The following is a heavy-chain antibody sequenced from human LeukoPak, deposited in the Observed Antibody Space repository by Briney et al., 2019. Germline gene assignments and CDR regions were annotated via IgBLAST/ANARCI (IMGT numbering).Heavy chain of an antibody. V-gene: IGHV3-7*01. CDR2: INQEGSEI. Sequence: PGGSLRLSCAASGFTFSSSWMTWVRQAPGKGLEWVASINQEGSEIHYVDSVKGRFSISRDNAKNSLYLQMNSLRAEDTAVYYCAELGITMIGGVWGKGTTVTISS. D-gene: IGHD3-10*02. CDR1: GFTFSSSW. J-gene: IGHJ6*04. CDR3: AELGITMIGGV.